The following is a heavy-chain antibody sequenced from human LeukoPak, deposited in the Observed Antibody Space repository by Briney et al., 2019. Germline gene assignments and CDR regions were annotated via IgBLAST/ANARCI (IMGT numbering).Heavy chain of an antibody. J-gene: IGHJ4*02. Sequence: GGSLRLSCAASGFTFISYAIHWVRQAPGKGLEWVAVISFHGTDSFYADSVKGRFTISRDNSKNTLYLQMNSLRAEDTAVYYCAQWELLPFDYWGQGTLVTVSS. CDR3: AQWELLPFDY. CDR2: ISFHGTDS. CDR1: GFTFISYA. D-gene: IGHD1-26*01. V-gene: IGHV3-30*04.